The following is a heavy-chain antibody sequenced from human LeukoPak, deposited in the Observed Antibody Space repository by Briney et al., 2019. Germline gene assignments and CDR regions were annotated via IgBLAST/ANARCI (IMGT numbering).Heavy chain of an antibody. CDR3: AKGGRDDSSGYYYVSDY. V-gene: IGHV3-30*02. CDR2: IRSDGSNI. CDR1: GFTFSSYG. Sequence: GGSLRLSCAASGFTFSSYGMHWVRQAPGKGLEWVAFIRSDGSNIYYADSVKGRFTISRDNSQNTLYLQMHSLRAEDTAVYYCAKGGRDDSSGYYYVSDYWGQGTLVTVSS. J-gene: IGHJ4*02. D-gene: IGHD3-22*01.